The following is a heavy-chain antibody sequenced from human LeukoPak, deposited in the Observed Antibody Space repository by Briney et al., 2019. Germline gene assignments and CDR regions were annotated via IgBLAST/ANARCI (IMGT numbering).Heavy chain of an antibody. Sequence: ASVKVSFKASGYTFTGYYMHWVRQAPGQGLEWMGWINPNTGGTNYAQKFQGRVTMTSDTSSSTAYMEVCSLRSDDTAVYYCATDYGDYESAYWGQGTLVTV. CDR1: GYTFTGYY. D-gene: IGHD4-17*01. CDR2: INPNTGGT. CDR3: ATDYGDYESAY. J-gene: IGHJ4*02. V-gene: IGHV1-2*02.